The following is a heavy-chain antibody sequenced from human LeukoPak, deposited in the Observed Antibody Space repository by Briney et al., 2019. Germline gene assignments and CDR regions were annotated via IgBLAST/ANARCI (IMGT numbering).Heavy chain of an antibody. CDR3: ARIPTMVRGGRDWFDP. D-gene: IGHD3-10*01. Sequence: SETLSLTCTVSGGSIRSYYWSWIRQPPGKGLEWIGYIYYSGSTNYNPSLKSRVTISVDTSKNQFSLKLSSVTAADTAVYYCARIPTMVRGGRDWFDPWGQGTLVTVSS. V-gene: IGHV4-59*01. J-gene: IGHJ5*02. CDR1: GGSIRSYY. CDR2: IYYSGST.